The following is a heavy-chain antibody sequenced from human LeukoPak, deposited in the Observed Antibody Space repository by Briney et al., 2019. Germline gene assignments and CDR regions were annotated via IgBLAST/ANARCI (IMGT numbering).Heavy chain of an antibody. CDR3: ARDRGLMVRGYFDY. V-gene: IGHV3-20*01. J-gene: IGHJ4*02. D-gene: IGHD3-10*01. CDR2: INWNGGST. CDR1: GFTFSRYS. Sequence: GGSLRLSCAASGFTFSRYSMSWVRQAPGKGLEWVSGINWNGGSTGYADSVKGRFTISRDNAKNSLYLQMNSLRAEDTALYHCARDRGLMVRGYFDYWGQGTLVTVSS.